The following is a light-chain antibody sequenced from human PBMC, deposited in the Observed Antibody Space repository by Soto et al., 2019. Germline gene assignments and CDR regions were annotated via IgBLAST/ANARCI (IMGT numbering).Light chain of an antibody. Sequence: QSALTQPASVSGSPGQSITISCTGTRSDIGIYNYVSWYQQHPGKAPKLMICEVSNRPSGVSSRFSGSKSGNTASLTSSGLRAEDEADYYCTAFTTTNIWVFGGGTKLTVL. CDR2: EVS. CDR3: TAFTTTNIWV. CDR1: RSDIGIYNY. J-gene: IGLJ3*02. V-gene: IGLV2-14*01.